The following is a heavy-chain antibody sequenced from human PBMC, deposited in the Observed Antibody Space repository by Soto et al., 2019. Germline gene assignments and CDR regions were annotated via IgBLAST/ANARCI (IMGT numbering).Heavy chain of an antibody. Sequence: GGSLRLSCTASGLPHSSFAMMWVRQAPGKGLECVSGIYGNGAGIEYADSVKGRFTISRDNSKNTAYLQLTDLRADATAVHYCAKDGVYNDGLWLMDHWGQGTQVTVSS. CDR3: AKDGVYNDGLWLMDH. J-gene: IGHJ4*02. D-gene: IGHD2-21*01. CDR2: IYGNGAGI. V-gene: IGHV3-23*01. CDR1: GLPHSSFA.